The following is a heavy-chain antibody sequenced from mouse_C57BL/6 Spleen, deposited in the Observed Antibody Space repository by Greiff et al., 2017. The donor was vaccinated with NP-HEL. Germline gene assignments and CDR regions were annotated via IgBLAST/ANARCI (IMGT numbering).Heavy chain of an antibody. J-gene: IGHJ1*03. CDR1: GFTFSSYT. CDR2: ISGGGGNT. V-gene: IGHV5-9*01. Sequence: EVKVVESGGGLVKPGGSLKLSCAASGFTFSSYTMSWVRQTPEKRLEWVATISGGGGNTYYPDSVKGRFTISRDNAKNTLYLQMSSLRSEDTALYYCARHDDYDGFPYWYFDVWGTGTTVTVSS. D-gene: IGHD2-4*01. CDR3: ARHDDYDGFPYWYFDV.